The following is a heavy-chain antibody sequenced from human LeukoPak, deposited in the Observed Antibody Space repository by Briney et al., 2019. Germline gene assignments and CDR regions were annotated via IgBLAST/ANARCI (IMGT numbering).Heavy chain of an antibody. V-gene: IGHV1-18*01. CDR3: ARDGHRRYHYDSSGREDAFDI. CDR1: GYTFTNYG. Sequence: GASVKVSCKASGYTFTNYGISWVRQAPGQGLEWMGWISAYNGHTKYAQKVKGRVTMTRDTSTSTAYMELRSLRSDDTAVYYCARDGHRRYHYDSSGREDAFDIWGQGTMVTVSS. J-gene: IGHJ3*02. D-gene: IGHD3-22*01. CDR2: ISAYNGHT.